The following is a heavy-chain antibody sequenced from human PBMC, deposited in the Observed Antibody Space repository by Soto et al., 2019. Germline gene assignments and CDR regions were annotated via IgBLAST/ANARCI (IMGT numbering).Heavy chain of an antibody. D-gene: IGHD3-10*01. Sequence: GSLRLSCAASGFTFSSYAMSWVRQAPGKGLEWVSAISGSGGSTYYADSVKGRFTISRDNSKNTLYLQMNSLRAEDTAVYYCAKVDVAWDYYYGSGSLYYWGQGTLVTVSS. CDR1: GFTFSSYA. CDR3: AKVDVAWDYYYGSGSLYY. J-gene: IGHJ4*02. CDR2: ISGSGGST. V-gene: IGHV3-23*01.